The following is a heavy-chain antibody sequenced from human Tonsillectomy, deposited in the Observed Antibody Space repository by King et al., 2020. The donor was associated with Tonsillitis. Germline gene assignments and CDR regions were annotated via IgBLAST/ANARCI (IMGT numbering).Heavy chain of an antibody. Sequence: VQLVESGGGVVQPGRSLRLSCAASGFTFSSYGMHWVRQAPGKGLEWVAVIWYDGRNKYYADSVKGQFTISRDNSKNTLYLQMNSLRAEDTAVYYCARDGPNYYYMDVWGKGTTVTVSS. J-gene: IGHJ6*03. D-gene: IGHD2-8*01. CDR1: GFTFSSYG. CDR2: IWYDGRNK. CDR3: ARDGPNYYYMDV. V-gene: IGHV3-33*08.